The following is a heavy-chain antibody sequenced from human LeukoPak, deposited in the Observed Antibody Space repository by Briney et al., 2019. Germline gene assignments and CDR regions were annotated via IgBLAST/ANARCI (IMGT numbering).Heavy chain of an antibody. CDR2: IYYSGST. J-gene: IGHJ5*02. Sequence: PSETLSLTCTVSGGSISSYYWSWIRQPPGKGLEWIGYIYYSGSTNYNPSLKSRVTISVDTSKNQFSLKLSSVTAADTAVYYCARDSSSWYFGWFDPWGQGTLVTVSS. V-gene: IGHV4-59*01. CDR1: GGSISSYY. CDR3: ARDSSSWYFGWFDP. D-gene: IGHD6-13*01.